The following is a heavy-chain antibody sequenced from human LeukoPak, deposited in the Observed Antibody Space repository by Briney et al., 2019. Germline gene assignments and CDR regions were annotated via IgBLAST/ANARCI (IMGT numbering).Heavy chain of an antibody. CDR2: ISGSGGST. D-gene: IGHD3-22*01. CDR3: ARAFNYYDSSGTRWYFDL. J-gene: IGHJ2*01. CDR1: GFTFSSYA. V-gene: IGHV3-23*01. Sequence: GGSLRLSCAASGFTFSSYAMSWVRQAPGKGLEWVSAISGSGGSTYYADSVKGRFTISRDNSKNTLYLQMNSLRAEDTAVYYCARAFNYYDSSGTRWYFDLWGRGTLVTVSS.